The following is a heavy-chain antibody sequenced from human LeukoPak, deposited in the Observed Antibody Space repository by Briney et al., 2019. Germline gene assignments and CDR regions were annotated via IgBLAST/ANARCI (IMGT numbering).Heavy chain of an antibody. CDR2: IYYSGST. Sequence: SQTLSLTCTVSGGSISSGSYYWSWIRQHPRKGLEWIEYIYYSGSTYYNPSLKSRVTISVDTSKNQFSLKLSSVTAADTAVYYCASGYSSGWNDAFDIWGQGTMVTVSS. V-gene: IGHV4-31*03. CDR1: GGSISSGSYY. CDR3: ASGYSSGWNDAFDI. D-gene: IGHD6-19*01. J-gene: IGHJ3*02.